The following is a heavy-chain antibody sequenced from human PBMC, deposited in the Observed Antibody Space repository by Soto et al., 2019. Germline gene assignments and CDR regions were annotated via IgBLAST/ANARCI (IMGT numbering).Heavy chain of an antibody. CDR2: IIPIFGTA. J-gene: IGHJ4*02. V-gene: IGHV1-69*13. CDR3: ARSGKYYYDSSGYLGAFDY. CDR1: GGTFSSYA. D-gene: IGHD3-22*01. Sequence: SVKVSCKASGGTFSSYAISWVRQAPGQGLEWMGGIIPIFGTANYAQKFQGRVTITADESTSTAYMELSSLRSEDTAVYYCARSGKYYYDSSGYLGAFDYWGQGTLVTVSS.